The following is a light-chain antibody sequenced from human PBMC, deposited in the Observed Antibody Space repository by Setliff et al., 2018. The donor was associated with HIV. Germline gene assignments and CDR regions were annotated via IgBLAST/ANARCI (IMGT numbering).Light chain of an antibody. Sequence: QSVLAQHAYVSGSPGQSITMSCTGTSSDVGCYNYVSWYQQHPGKAPKLIIYEVSNRPSGVSNRYSGSNSGNTASLTIYGLQAEDDADYYCSLYTSNSMYVFGIGTKVTVL. J-gene: IGLJ1*01. CDR3: SLYTSNSMYV. CDR2: EVS. CDR1: SSDVGCYNY. V-gene: IGLV2-14*01.